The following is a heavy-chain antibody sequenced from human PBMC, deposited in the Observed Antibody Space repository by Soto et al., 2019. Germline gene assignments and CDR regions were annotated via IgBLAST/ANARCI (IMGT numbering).Heavy chain of an antibody. CDR1: GFTFGDYA. V-gene: IGHV3-49*03. Sequence: HPGGSLRLSCTASGFTFGDYAMSWFRQAPGKGLEWVGFIRSKAYGGTTEYAASVKGRFTISRDDSKSIAYLQMNSLKTEDTAVYYCTRDLNSDYDFWSGYSAYWGQGTLVTVSS. CDR3: TRDLNSDYDFWSGYSAY. CDR2: IRSKAYGGTT. J-gene: IGHJ4*02. D-gene: IGHD3-3*01.